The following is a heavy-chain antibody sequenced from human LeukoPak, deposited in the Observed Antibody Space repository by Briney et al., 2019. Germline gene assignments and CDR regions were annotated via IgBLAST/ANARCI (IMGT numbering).Heavy chain of an antibody. V-gene: IGHV3-23*01. CDR2: ISGSGSST. D-gene: IGHD3-22*01. CDR3: ATHGYYYDSSGTTISD. J-gene: IGHJ4*02. CDR1: GFTFSSYA. Sequence: PGGSLRLSCAASGFTFSSYAMSWVRQAPGKGLEWVSAISGSGSSTYYADSVKGRFTISRDNSKNTLYLQMNSLRAEDTAVYYCATHGYYYDSSGTTISDWGQGTLVTVSS.